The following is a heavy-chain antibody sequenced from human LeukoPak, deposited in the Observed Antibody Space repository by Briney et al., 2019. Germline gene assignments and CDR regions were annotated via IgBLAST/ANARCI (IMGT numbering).Heavy chain of an antibody. J-gene: IGHJ3*02. Sequence: PGGSLRLSCAASGFTFSSYSMNWVRQAPGKGLEWVSSISSSSSYIYYADSVKGRFTISRDNAKNSLYLQMNSLRAEDTAVYYCARVSGYDLGAFDIWGQGTMVTVSS. CDR1: GFTFSSYS. V-gene: IGHV3-21*01. CDR2: ISSSSSYI. CDR3: ARVSGYDLGAFDI. D-gene: IGHD5-12*01.